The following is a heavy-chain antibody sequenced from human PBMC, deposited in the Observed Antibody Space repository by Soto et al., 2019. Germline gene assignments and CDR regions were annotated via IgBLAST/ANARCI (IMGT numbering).Heavy chain of an antibody. CDR1: GGTFSSYT. D-gene: IGHD4-17*01. J-gene: IGHJ4*02. CDR2: IIPILGIA. CDR3: EREHGDYGWFDY. V-gene: IGHV1-69*08. Sequence: QVQLVQSGAEVKKPGSSVKVSCKASGGTFSSYTISWVRQAPGQGLEWMGRIIPILGIANYAQKFQGRVTITADKSTSTAYMELSSLRSEDTAVYYCEREHGDYGWFDYWGQGTLVTVSS.